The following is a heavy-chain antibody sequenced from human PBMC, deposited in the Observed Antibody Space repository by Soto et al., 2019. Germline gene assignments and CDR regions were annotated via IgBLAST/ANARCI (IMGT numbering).Heavy chain of an antibody. Sequence: SETLSLTCTVSGGSISSYYWSWIRQPPGKGLEWIGYIYHGGSTNYNPSLKSRVTISVDTSKNQFSLKLSSVTAADTAVYYCARALRNWFDPWGQGTLVTVSS. CDR1: GGSISSYY. CDR3: ARALRNWFDP. V-gene: IGHV4-59*12. J-gene: IGHJ5*02. CDR2: IYHGGST. D-gene: IGHD2-21*02.